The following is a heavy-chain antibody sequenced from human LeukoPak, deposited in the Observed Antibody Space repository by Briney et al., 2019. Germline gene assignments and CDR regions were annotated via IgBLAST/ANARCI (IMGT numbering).Heavy chain of an antibody. CDR3: AEYYYDSSGYNDWFDP. J-gene: IGHJ5*02. D-gene: IGHD3-22*01. Sequence: PSETLSLTCTVSGGSITSHYWTWIRQPPGKGLKWIGYIYYSGSTNYNPSLKSRVTISVDTSKNQFSLKLSSVTAADTAVYYCAEYYYDSSGYNDWFDPWGQGTLVTVSS. CDR2: IYYSGST. CDR1: GGSITSHY. V-gene: IGHV4-59*11.